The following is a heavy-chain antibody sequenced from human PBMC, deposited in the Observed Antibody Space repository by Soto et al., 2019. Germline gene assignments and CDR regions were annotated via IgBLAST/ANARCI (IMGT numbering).Heavy chain of an antibody. CDR3: ARVRIYLYALDY. V-gene: IGHV1-69*13. D-gene: IGHD3-16*01. Sequence: SVKVSCKASGGTFSSYAISWVRQAPGQGLEWMGGIIPIFGTANYAQKFQGRVTITADESTSTAYMELSSLRSEDTAVYYCARVRIYLYALDYWGQGTLVTVSS. CDR2: IIPIFGTA. J-gene: IGHJ4*02. CDR1: GGTFSSYA.